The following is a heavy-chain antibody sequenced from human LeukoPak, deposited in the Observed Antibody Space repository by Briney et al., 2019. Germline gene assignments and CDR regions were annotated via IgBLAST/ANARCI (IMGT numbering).Heavy chain of an antibody. CDR1: GYTFTSYG. CDR2: ISTYNDNT. Sequence: GASVKVSCKASGYTFTSYGISWVRQAPGQGLEWMGWISTYNDNTNYAQKLQGRVTMTTDTSTTTVYMKLRSLRSDDTAVYYCARGRSLTTSPDYWGQGTLVTVSS. V-gene: IGHV1-18*01. D-gene: IGHD6-6*01. J-gene: IGHJ4*02. CDR3: ARGRSLTTSPDY.